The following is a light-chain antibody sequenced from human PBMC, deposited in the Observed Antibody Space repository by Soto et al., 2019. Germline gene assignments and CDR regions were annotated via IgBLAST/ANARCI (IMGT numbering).Light chain of an antibody. CDR1: QSISRY. CDR2: HAS. Sequence: DIQMTQSPSSLSAFVGDRVTITCRASQSISRYLSWYQQKPGKAPKLLIYHASNLQSGVPSRFSGSGSGTDFTLTISSLQPEDFATYYCQQSYSTIAFGQGTRLEIK. V-gene: IGKV1-39*01. J-gene: IGKJ5*01. CDR3: QQSYSTIA.